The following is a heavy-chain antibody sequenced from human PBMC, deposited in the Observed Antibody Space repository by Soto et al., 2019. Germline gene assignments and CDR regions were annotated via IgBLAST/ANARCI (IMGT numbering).Heavy chain of an antibody. CDR2: IYYSGST. Sequence: QVQLQESGPGLVKPSQTLSLTCTVSGGSISSGGYYWSWIRQHPGKGLEWIGYIYYSGSTYYNPSLKSRVTISVDTSKNQFSLKLSSVTAADTAVYYCARDQLWFGELNSYYYYGMDVWGQGTTVTVSS. V-gene: IGHV4-31*03. CDR3: ARDQLWFGELNSYYYYGMDV. J-gene: IGHJ6*02. D-gene: IGHD3-10*01. CDR1: GGSISSGGYY.